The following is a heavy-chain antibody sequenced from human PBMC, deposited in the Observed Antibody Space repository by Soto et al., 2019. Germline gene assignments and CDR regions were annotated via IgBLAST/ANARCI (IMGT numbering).Heavy chain of an antibody. CDR2: FYYTGSI. V-gene: IGHV4-61*01. CDR3: ARSMFYSDGTTYSPSEY. CDR1: GGSVSSGNYY. J-gene: IGHJ4*02. Sequence: SEALSLTCTVSGGSVSSGNYYWSWIRQPPGKGLEWIGYFYYTGSINYNPSLKSRVTILIDASKNQFSLTLYSVTAADTAIYYCARSMFYSDGTTYSPSEYWGQGTLVTVSS. D-gene: IGHD3-22*01.